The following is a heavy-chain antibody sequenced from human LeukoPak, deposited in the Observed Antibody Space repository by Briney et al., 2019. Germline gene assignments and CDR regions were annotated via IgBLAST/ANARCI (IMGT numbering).Heavy chain of an antibody. CDR2: IIPIFGTA. Sequence: SVKVSCKASGGTFSSYAINWIRQAPGQGLEWMGGIIPIFGTANYVQKFQGRVTITADESTSTAYMELRSLRSEDTAVYYCARGGLELRSLDYWGQGTLVTVSS. J-gene: IGHJ4*02. V-gene: IGHV1-69*13. CDR1: GGTFSSYA. CDR3: ARGGLELRSLDY. D-gene: IGHD1-7*01.